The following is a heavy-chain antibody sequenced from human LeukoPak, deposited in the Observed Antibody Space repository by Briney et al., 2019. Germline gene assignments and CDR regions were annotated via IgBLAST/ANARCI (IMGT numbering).Heavy chain of an antibody. CDR2: IWYDGSNK. Sequence: GGSLRLSCEASGFTLGTFDMNWVRQAPGKGLEWVAVIWYDGSNKNYADSVKGRFTISRDNSKNMLYLQMNSLRVEDTAVYYCASHGGLWGQGTLVTVSS. V-gene: IGHV3-33*08. J-gene: IGHJ4*02. CDR3: ASHGGL. CDR1: GFTLGTFD. D-gene: IGHD5-12*01.